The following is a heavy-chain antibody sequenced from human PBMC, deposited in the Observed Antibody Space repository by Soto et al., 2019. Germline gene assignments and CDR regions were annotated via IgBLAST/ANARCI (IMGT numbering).Heavy chain of an antibody. CDR3: ARDRVGATDYDY. D-gene: IGHD1-26*01. J-gene: IGHJ4*02. Sequence: QVQLVQSGAEVKKPGSSVKVSCKASGGTFSSYTISWVRQAPGQGLEWMGRIIPILGIANYAQKFQGRVTITADKSTSTAYMELSSLRSEDTAVYYCARDRVGATDYDYWGQGTLVTVSP. V-gene: IGHV1-69*08. CDR2: IIPILGIA. CDR1: GGTFSSYT.